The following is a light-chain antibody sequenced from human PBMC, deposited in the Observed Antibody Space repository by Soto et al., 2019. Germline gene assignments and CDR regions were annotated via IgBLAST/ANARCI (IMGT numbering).Light chain of an antibody. Sequence: DIQMTQSPSSLSASVGDRVTITCQASQDIKNYLNWYQQNPGKAPKLLIYEASNLETGVPSRFSGSGSGRSFTFTISSLQPEDIATYYCQQCDDFITFGGGTRIEIK. V-gene: IGKV1-33*01. J-gene: IGKJ4*01. CDR2: EAS. CDR3: QQCDDFIT. CDR1: QDIKNY.